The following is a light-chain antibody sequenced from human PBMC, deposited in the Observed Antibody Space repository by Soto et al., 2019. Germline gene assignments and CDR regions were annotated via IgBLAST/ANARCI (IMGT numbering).Light chain of an antibody. V-gene: IGKV3-11*01. CDR1: QSISIT. CDR2: DVS. Sequence: EVVLTQSPATLTLSPGERATLSCRASQSISITLAWYQQKPGQAPRLLIYDVSNRATGIPARFSGSGSWTDFTLTISSLEPEDFAVYYCQDRSGLISFGGGTKVEIK. J-gene: IGKJ4*01. CDR3: QDRSGLIS.